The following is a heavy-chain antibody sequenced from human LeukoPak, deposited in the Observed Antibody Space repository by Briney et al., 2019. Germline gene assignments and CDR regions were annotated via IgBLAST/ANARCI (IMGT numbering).Heavy chain of an antibody. V-gene: IGHV1-18*01. Sequence: ASVKVSCKASGYTFTNYGVSWVRQAPGQGLEWMGWISAYNGNTNYAQKLQGRVTMTTDTSTSTAYMELRSLRSDDTAVYFCSRELVAVAGTGEYYFDYWGHGTLVTVSS. CDR2: ISAYNGNT. J-gene: IGHJ4*01. CDR1: GYTFTNYG. D-gene: IGHD6-19*01. CDR3: SRELVAVAGTGEYYFDY.